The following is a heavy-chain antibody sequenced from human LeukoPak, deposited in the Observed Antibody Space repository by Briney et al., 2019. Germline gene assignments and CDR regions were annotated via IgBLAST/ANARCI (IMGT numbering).Heavy chain of an antibody. J-gene: IGHJ4*02. CDR3: TRDTFGGDDF. V-gene: IGHV3-74*01. Sequence: GGSLTLSCVGSGYTFSRYWMHWVRQAPGKGLLWVSRINEDGSTTDYADSVKGRFTISRDNAKNTLSLQMNSLRAEDTAVYYCTRDTFGGDDFWGQGTLVTVSS. CDR2: INEDGSTT. D-gene: IGHD3-16*01. CDR1: GYTFSRYW.